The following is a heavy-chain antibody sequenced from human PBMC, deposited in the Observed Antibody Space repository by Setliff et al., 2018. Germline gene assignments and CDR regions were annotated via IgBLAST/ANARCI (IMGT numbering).Heavy chain of an antibody. CDR2: INHSGST. J-gene: IGHJ5*02. Sequence: SETLSLTCVVYGDSFSDYYWSWIRQPPGKGLEWIEEINHSGSTNYNSSLTSRVTISVDTSKNQFSLNLTSVTAADTAMYYCARERTIFGILVISGWFDPWGQGTVVTVSS. V-gene: IGHV4-34*01. D-gene: IGHD3-3*01. CDR1: GDSFSDYY. CDR3: ARERTIFGILVISGWFDP.